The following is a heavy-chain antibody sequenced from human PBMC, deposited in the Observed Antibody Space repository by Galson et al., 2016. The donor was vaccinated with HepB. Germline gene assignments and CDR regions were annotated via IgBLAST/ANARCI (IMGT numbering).Heavy chain of an antibody. Sequence: SETLSLTCTVSGGSIDTSAHFWGWIRQPPGKGLEWIGRIYYTGSASYNPSLQSRVTVSIDTSRNQFSLSLRSVTAADTGVYYCARLGDYSDRSGYSFPWGQGIRVIVSS. CDR1: GGSIDTSAHF. D-gene: IGHD3-22*01. V-gene: IGHV4-39*01. CDR3: ARLGDYSDRSGYSFP. CDR2: IYYTGSA. J-gene: IGHJ4*02.